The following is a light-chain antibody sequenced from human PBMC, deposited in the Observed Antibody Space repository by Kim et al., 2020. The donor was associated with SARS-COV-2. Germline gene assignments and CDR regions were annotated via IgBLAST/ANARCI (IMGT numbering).Light chain of an antibody. V-gene: IGLV2-14*03. CDR3: SSTSTSSTFVV. J-gene: IGLJ2*01. Sequence: PGRAPQLIIFDVSSRPSGVSNRFSGSKSGNTASLTISGLQAEDEADYYCSSTSTSSTFVVFGGGTQLTVL. CDR2: DVS.